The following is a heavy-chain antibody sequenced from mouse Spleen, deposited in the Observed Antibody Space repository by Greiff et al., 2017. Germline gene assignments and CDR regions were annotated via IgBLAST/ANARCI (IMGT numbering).Heavy chain of an antibody. CDR3: ARGGDYDWFAY. Sequence: EVQRVESGGDLVKPGGSLKLSCAASGFTFSSYGMSWVRQTPDKRLEWVATISSGGSYTYYPDSVKGRFTISRDNAKNTLYLQMSSLKSEDTAMYYCARGGDYDWFAYWGQGTLVTVSA. D-gene: IGHD2-4*01. CDR2: ISSGGSYT. V-gene: IGHV5-6*01. CDR1: GFTFSSYG. J-gene: IGHJ3*01.